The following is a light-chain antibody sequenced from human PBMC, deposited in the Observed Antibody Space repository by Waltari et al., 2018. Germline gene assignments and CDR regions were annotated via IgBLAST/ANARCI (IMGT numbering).Light chain of an antibody. CDR2: QDT. Sequence: SYDLTQPPSVSVAPGQTATITCSGDTLGAKYVSWYQLRPGQSPVMVIFQDTKRPSGIPERFSGSNSGNTATLTVSGTQAMDEADYFCQAWDSNTAWVFGGGTKLTVL. CDR1: TLGAKY. CDR3: QAWDSNTAWV. J-gene: IGLJ3*02. V-gene: IGLV3-1*01.